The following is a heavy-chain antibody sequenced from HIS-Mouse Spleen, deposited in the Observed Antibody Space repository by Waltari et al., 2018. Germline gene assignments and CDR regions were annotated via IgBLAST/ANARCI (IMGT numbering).Heavy chain of an antibody. V-gene: IGHV4-39*07. CDR3: ARDGYSGYGHDAFDI. Sequence: QLQLQESGPGLVKPSETLSPTCTVPGGPISRSSYYWGWIRQPPGKGLEWIGSIYYSGSTYYNPSLKSRVTISVDTSKNQFSLKLSSVTAADTAVYYCARDGYSGYGHDAFDIWGQGTMVTVSS. CDR1: GGPISRSSYY. J-gene: IGHJ3*02. D-gene: IGHD5-12*01. CDR2: IYYSGST.